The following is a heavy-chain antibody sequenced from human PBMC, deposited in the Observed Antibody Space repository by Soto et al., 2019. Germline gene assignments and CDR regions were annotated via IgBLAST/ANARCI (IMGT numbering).Heavy chain of an antibody. Sequence: QVQLVQSGAEVKKPGSSVKVSCEASGGTFSSYPINWVRQAPGQGLEWMGGIIPFFGTSNYAQKFQGRVTITADDSTSTAYMELRSLRSEATAVYYCARVGQITNYGMAVWGQGTTVTVSS. CDR3: ARVGQITNYGMAV. J-gene: IGHJ6*02. D-gene: IGHD1-26*01. V-gene: IGHV1-69*01. CDR1: GGTFSSYP. CDR2: IIPFFGTS.